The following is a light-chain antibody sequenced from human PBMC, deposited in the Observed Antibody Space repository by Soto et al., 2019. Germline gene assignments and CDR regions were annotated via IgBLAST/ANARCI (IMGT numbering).Light chain of an antibody. CDR2: GAS. J-gene: IGKJ1*01. V-gene: IGKV3-15*01. Sequence: EIVLTQSPATLSLSPGERATLSCGASQSVSTNYLAWYQQKPGQAPRLLIYGASTRATGIPARFSGSGSGTEFTLTISSLQSEDFAVYYCQQYNNWPPTFGQGTKVDIK. CDR1: QSVSTN. CDR3: QQYNNWPPT.